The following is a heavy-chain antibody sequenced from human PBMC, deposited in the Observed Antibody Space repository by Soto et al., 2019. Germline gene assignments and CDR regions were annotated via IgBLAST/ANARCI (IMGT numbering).Heavy chain of an antibody. Sequence: GGSLRLSCAASGFTFSNYAMHWVRQAPGKGLEWVALTSYDGNNEYYTDSVKGRFTISRDNSKSTLFLQMNSPRPEDTAVYYCAKDKGVFNWATSYFDYWGQGALVTVS. D-gene: IGHD1-1*01. CDR2: TSYDGNNE. CDR3: AKDKGVFNWATSYFDY. J-gene: IGHJ4*02. CDR1: GFTFSNYA. V-gene: IGHV3-30*18.